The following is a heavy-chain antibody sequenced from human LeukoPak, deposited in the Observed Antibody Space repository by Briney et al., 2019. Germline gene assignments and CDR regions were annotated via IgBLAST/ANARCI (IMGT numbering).Heavy chain of an antibody. D-gene: IGHD2-15*01. J-gene: IGHJ4*02. CDR2: IRYDGSNK. CDR3: ASSRGIVVVVAASGY. CDR1: GFTFSSYG. V-gene: IGHV3-30*02. Sequence: GGSLRLSCAASGFTFSSYGMHWVRQAPGKGLEWVAFIRYDGSNKYYADSVKGRFTISRDNSKNTLYLQMNSLRAEDTAVYYCASSRGIVVVVAASGYWGQGTLVTVSS.